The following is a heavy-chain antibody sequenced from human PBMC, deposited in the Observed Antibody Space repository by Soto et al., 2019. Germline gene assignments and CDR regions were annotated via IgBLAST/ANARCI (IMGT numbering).Heavy chain of an antibody. CDR1: GGSISSYY. CDR3: ARAPTYSSSWYYFDY. CDR2: IYYSGST. V-gene: IGHV4-59*01. Sequence: QVQLQESGPGLVKPSETLSLTCTVSGGSISSYYWSWIRQPPGKGLEWIGYIYYSGSTNYNPSLKSRVTISVDTSKHQFSLKLSSVTAADTAVYYCARAPTYSSSWYYFDYWGQGTLVTVSS. D-gene: IGHD6-13*01. J-gene: IGHJ4*02.